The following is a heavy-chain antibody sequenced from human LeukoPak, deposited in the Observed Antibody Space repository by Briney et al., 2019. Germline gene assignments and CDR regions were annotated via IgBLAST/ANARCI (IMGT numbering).Heavy chain of an antibody. CDR1: GGSISSYY. J-gene: IGHJ4*02. CDR3: ARQSGGYDFYYFDY. CDR2: IYYSGST. D-gene: IGHD5-12*01. V-gene: IGHV4-59*08. Sequence: PSETLSLTCTVSGGSISSYYWSWIRQPPGKGLEWIGYIYYSGSTNYNPSLKSRVTISVDTSKNQFSLKLSSVTAADTAVYYCARQSGGYDFYYFDYWGQGTLVTVSS.